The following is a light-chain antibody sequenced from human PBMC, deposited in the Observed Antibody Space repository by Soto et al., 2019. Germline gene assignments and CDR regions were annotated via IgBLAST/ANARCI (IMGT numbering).Light chain of an antibody. CDR3: QQYGSSGT. CDR2: GAS. V-gene: IGKV3D-15*01. Sequence: EVVMTQSPATLSVSPGERATLSCRASKSVSNNLAWYQQKPGQAPRLLIEGASTRATGIPARFSGSGSGTEFTLTISSLQSEDFAVYYCQQYGSSGTFGQGTKVDIK. J-gene: IGKJ1*01. CDR1: KSVSNN.